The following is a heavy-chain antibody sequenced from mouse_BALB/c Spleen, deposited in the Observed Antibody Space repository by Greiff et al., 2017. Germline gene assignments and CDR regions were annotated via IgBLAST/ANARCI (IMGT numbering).Heavy chain of an antibody. J-gene: IGHJ3*01. D-gene: IGHD4-1*01. CDR1: GFTFSSYG. V-gene: IGHV5-6-3*01. Sequence: EVKLVESGGGLVQPGGSLKLSCAASGFTFSSYGMSWVRQTPDKRLELVATINSNGGSTYYPDSVKGRFTISRDNAKNTLYLQMSSLKSEDTAMYYCARGNWDGAYWGQGTLVTVSA. CDR2: INSNGGST. CDR3: ARGNWDGAY.